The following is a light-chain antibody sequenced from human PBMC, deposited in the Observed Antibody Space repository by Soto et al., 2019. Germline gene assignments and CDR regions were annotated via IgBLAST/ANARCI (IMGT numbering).Light chain of an antibody. Sequence: GDRVTITCRASQSISGWLAWYQQKPGKAPKLLIYDASSLESGVPSRFSGSGSGTEFTLTISSLQPDDFATYYCQQYNSYSQTFGQGTKEDIK. CDR3: QQYNSYSQT. J-gene: IGKJ1*01. CDR2: DAS. V-gene: IGKV1-5*01. CDR1: QSISGW.